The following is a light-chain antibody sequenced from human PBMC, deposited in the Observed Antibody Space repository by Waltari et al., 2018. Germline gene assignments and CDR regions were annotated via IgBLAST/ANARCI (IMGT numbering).Light chain of an antibody. Sequence: DIQMTQSPSSLSASVGDRVTISCQASQDIANYLNWYQQKPGKAPKLLIYLASNLETGVPSRFSGSGSGAYFTFTISCLQPEDIATYYCQHYDNLLLTFGGGTKVEIK. J-gene: IGKJ4*01. CDR2: LAS. CDR1: QDIANY. CDR3: QHYDNLLLT. V-gene: IGKV1-33*01.